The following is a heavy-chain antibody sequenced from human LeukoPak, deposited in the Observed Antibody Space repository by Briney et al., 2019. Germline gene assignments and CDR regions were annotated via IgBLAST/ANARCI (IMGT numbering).Heavy chain of an antibody. V-gene: IGHV4-31*03. CDR2: IYYSGST. CDR3: ARGGDGDAFDI. Sequence: SETLSLTCTVSGGSISSGGYYWSWIRQHPGKGLEWIGYIYYSGSTYYNPSLKSRVTISVDTSKNQFSLKLSSVTAADTAVYYCARGGDGDAFDIWGQGTMVTVSS. CDR1: GGSISSGGYY. J-gene: IGHJ3*02. D-gene: IGHD3-16*01.